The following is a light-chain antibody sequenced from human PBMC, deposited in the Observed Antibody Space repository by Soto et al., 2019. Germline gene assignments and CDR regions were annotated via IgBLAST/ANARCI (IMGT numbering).Light chain of an antibody. V-gene: IGKV3-15*01. CDR3: QQYISWPRT. CDR2: GAS. Sequence: EITLTQSPGTLSLSPGESATLSCRASQNVLSNLAWYQQKPGQAPRLLIYGASTRATDIPARFSGSGSGTQFTLTIGSLQSEDFAVYYCQQYISWPRTFGQGTRVEI. J-gene: IGKJ1*01. CDR1: QNVLSN.